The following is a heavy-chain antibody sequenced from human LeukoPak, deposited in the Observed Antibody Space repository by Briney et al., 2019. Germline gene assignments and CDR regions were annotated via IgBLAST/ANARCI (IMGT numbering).Heavy chain of an antibody. CDR3: ARAKGDLFNGFYFDY. CDR1: GYTFTSYG. J-gene: IGHJ4*02. D-gene: IGHD3-9*01. V-gene: IGHV1-18*01. Sequence: ASVKVSCKASGYTFTSYGISWVRQAPGQGLEWMGWISAYNGNTNCAQKLQGRVTMTTDTSTSTAYMELSRLTSDDTAIYYCARAKGDLFNGFYFDYWGQGTLITVSS. CDR2: ISAYNGNT.